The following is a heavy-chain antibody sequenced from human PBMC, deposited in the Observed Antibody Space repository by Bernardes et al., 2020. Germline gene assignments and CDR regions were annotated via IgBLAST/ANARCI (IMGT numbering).Heavy chain of an antibody. CDR2: ISYDGSNK. CDR1: GFTFSSYA. CDR3: WGMGAIFGVIDY. D-gene: IGHD3-3*01. V-gene: IGHV3-30*01. Sequence: GGSLRLSCAASGFTFSSYAMHWVRQAPGKGLEWVAVISYDGSNKYYADSVKGRFTISRDNSKNTLYLQMNSLRAEDTAVYYCWGMGAIFGVIDYWGQGTLVTVSS. J-gene: IGHJ4*02.